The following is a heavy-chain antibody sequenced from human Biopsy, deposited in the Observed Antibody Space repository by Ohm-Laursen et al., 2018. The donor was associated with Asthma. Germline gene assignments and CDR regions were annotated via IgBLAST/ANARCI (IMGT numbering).Heavy chain of an antibody. D-gene: IGHD3-10*01. V-gene: IGHV1-18*01. CDR3: ARAVDYSHYYGIDV. J-gene: IGHJ6*02. Sequence: ATVKISCKTSGYTFNSAGITWVRQAPGQGLEWMGWISVYNGNTKVAQKLQDRVTMITDTSTSTAYMELRSLRSDDTAVYFCARAVDYSHYYGIDVWGRGTTVTVS. CDR2: ISVYNGNT. CDR1: GYTFNSAG.